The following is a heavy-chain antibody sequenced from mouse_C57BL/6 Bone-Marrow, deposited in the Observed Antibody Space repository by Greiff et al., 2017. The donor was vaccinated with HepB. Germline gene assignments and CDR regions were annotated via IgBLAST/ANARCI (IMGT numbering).Heavy chain of an antibody. CDR3: ARHPSRVTRGYFDY. CDR1: GFTFSSYG. Sequence: EVKVVESGGDLVKPGGSLKLSCAASGFTFSSYGMSWVRQTPDKRLEWVATISSGGSYTYYPDSVKGRFTISRDNAKNTLYLQMSSLKSEDTAMYYCARHPSRVTRGYFDYWGQGTTLTVAS. V-gene: IGHV5-6*01. CDR2: ISSGGSYT. D-gene: IGHD2-2*01. J-gene: IGHJ2*01.